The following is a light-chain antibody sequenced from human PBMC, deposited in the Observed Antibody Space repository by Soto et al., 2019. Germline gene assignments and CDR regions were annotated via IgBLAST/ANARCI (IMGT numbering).Light chain of an antibody. CDR1: QSVLYSSNNKNY. CDR2: WAS. J-gene: IGKJ4*01. V-gene: IGKV4-1*01. Sequence: IVMTQSPDSLAVSLVESATINCKSSQSVLYSSNNKNYLAWYQQKPGQPPRLLIYWASTRESGVPDRFSGSGSGTDFTLTISRLQAEDVAVYYCQQYYSTPLTFGGGTKVDIK. CDR3: QQYYSTPLT.